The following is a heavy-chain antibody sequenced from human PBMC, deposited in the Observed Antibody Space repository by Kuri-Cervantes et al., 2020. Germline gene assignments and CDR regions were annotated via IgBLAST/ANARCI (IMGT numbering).Heavy chain of an antibody. Sequence: ETLSLTCAASGFTFSSYAMSWVRQAPGKGPEWVSYIGISSSAIYYADSVKGRFTISRDNAKSSLYLQMNSLRAEDTAVYYCATSAYSSSPASFDIWGQGTMVTVSS. CDR3: ATSAYSSSPASFDI. J-gene: IGHJ3*02. D-gene: IGHD6-13*01. CDR1: GFTFSSYA. V-gene: IGHV3-48*01. CDR2: IGISSSAI.